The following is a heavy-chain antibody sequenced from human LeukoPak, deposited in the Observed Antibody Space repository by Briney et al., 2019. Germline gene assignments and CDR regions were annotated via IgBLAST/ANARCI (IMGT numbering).Heavy chain of an antibody. Sequence: GGSLRLSCATSGFTFSSSWMSWVRQAPGKGLECVANIKEDGREKYYVVSVKGRFTISRDNAKNSLYLQMSSLRAEDTAVYYCATGGDYYYSHWGQGTLVTVSS. CDR1: GFTFSSSW. J-gene: IGHJ4*02. CDR2: IKEDGREK. D-gene: IGHD3-22*01. CDR3: ATGGDYYYSH. V-gene: IGHV3-7*01.